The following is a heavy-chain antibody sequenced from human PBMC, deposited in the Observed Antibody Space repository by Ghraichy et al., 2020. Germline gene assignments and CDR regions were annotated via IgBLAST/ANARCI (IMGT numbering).Heavy chain of an antibody. Sequence: SETLSLTCTVSGDSIGSGSYYWGWIRQPPGKGLEWIGSIYNSGSVHYNPSLKSRVTISVETYKNQFSLKVSSVTAADTAVYYCARQPDCHTITHCPFDYWGQGTLVTVSS. J-gene: IGHJ4*02. CDR1: GDSIGSGSYY. D-gene: IGHD2/OR15-2a*01. V-gene: IGHV4-39*01. CDR2: IYNSGSV. CDR3: ARQPDCHTITHCPFDY.